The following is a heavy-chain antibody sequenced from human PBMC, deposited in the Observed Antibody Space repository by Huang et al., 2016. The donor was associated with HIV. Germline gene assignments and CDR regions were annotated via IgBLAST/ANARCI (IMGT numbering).Heavy chain of an antibody. V-gene: IGHV1-46*01. J-gene: IGHJ3*02. CDR3: ATRGRSITIFGVGAFDI. Sequence: QLVQSGAEVKKPGASVKLSCKASGYTFTSQYLNWVRQAPGQGLEWMGIIDTSGTTTSYAQKYQGRVTMTRDTSTTTFYMELSSLRSEDTAFYYCATRGRSITIFGVGAFDIWGQGTMVTVSS. CDR2: IDTSGTTT. D-gene: IGHD3-3*01. CDR1: GYTFTSQY.